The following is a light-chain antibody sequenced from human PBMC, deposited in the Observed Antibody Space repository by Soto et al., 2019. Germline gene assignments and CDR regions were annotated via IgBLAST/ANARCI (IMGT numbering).Light chain of an antibody. CDR2: EGT. CDR3: CSSAGSSLYV. Sequence: ALTQPASVSGSPGQSIAISCTGTSSDVGSYNLVSWYQQHPGKAPKLMIYEGTKRPSGVSNRFSGSKSGNTASLTISGLQAEDEADYYCCSSAGSSLYVFGSGTKVTVL. CDR1: SSDVGSYNL. V-gene: IGLV2-23*01. J-gene: IGLJ1*01.